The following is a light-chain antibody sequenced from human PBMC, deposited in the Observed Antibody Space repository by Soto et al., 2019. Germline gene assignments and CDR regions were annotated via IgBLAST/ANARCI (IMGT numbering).Light chain of an antibody. CDR2: DVS. V-gene: IGLV2-14*01. Sequence: QSALTQPASVSGSPGQSITISCTGTSSDVGGYNYVSWYQQHPGKAPKLMIYDVSNRPSGVSNRFSGSKSGNTASLTISGLQAEDEADYYCSSYTSGSTLENVFGTGTKLTVL. J-gene: IGLJ1*01. CDR1: SSDVGGYNY. CDR3: SSYTSGSTLENV.